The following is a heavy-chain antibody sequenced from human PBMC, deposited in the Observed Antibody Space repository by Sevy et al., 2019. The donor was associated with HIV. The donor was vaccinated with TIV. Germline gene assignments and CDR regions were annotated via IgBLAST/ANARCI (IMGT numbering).Heavy chain of an antibody. CDR1: GFTFSSYS. J-gene: IGHJ4*02. V-gene: IGHV3-21*01. CDR3: ARDAYSYYYDSSGYDY. Sequence: GSLRLSCAASGFTFSSYSMNWVRQAPGKGLEWVSSISSSSSYIYYADSVKGRFTISRDNAKNSLYLQMNSLRAEDTAVYYCARDAYSYYYDSSGYDYWGQGTLVTVSS. D-gene: IGHD3-22*01. CDR2: ISSSSSYI.